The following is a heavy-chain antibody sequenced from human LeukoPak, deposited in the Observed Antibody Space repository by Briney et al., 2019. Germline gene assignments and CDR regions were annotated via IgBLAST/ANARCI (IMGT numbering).Heavy chain of an antibody. CDR1: GFTFSSYA. Sequence: GGSLRLSCAASGFTFSSYAMSWVRQAPGKGLEWVSYISSSGSTIYYADSVKGRFTISRDNAKNSLYLQMNSLRAEDTAVYYCARDVSIAVAGTTPFDYWGQGTLITVSS. J-gene: IGHJ4*02. CDR2: ISSSGSTI. V-gene: IGHV3-48*04. D-gene: IGHD6-19*01. CDR3: ARDVSIAVAGTTPFDY.